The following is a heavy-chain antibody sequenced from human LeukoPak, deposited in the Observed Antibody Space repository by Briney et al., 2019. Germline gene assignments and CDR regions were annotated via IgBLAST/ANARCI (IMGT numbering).Heavy chain of an antibody. CDR1: GGTFSSYA. D-gene: IGHD6-6*01. J-gene: IGHJ5*02. CDR2: IIPIFGTA. Sequence: SVKVTCKASGGTFSSYAISWVRQAPGQGLEWMGRIIPIFGTANYAQKFQGRVTITTDESTSTAYMELSSLRSEYTAVYYCARDLGSCKLGPWGQGTLVTVSS. CDR3: ARDLGSCKLGP. V-gene: IGHV1-69*05.